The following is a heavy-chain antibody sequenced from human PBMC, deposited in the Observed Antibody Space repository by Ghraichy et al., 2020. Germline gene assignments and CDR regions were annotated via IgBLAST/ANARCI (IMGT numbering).Heavy chain of an antibody. CDR3: ARHCSSSSCYTFLDY. CDR1: GGSISRSSYY. D-gene: IGHD2-2*02. J-gene: IGHJ4*02. V-gene: IGHV4-39*01. Sequence: SETLSLTCTVSGGSISRSSYYWGWIRQPPGKGLEWIGSMYYSGSTYYNPSLKSRVTISVDTSKNQFSLKLSSVTAADTAVYHCARHCSSSSCYTFLDYWGQGTLVTVSS. CDR2: MYYSGST.